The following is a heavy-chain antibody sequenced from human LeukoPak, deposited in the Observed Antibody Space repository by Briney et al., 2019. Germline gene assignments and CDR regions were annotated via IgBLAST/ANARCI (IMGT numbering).Heavy chain of an antibody. J-gene: IGHJ4*02. CDR3: AKARIGWCPFNY. CDR1: GFIFSSYA. Sequence: GGSLRLSCAASGFIFSSYALTWVRQAPGKGLEWVSTISGSGGSTYYADSVKGRFTISRDNSKNTLYLQMYSLRAEDTAVYHCAKARIGWCPFNYWGQGTLVTVSS. V-gene: IGHV3-23*01. CDR2: ISGSGGST. D-gene: IGHD6-19*01.